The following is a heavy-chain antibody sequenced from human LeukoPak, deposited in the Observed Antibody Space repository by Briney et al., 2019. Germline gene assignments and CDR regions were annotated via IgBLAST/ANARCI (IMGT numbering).Heavy chain of an antibody. V-gene: IGHV3-23*01. Sequence: QPGGSLRLSCAASGFTFSSYAMSWVRQAPGKGLEWVSGISSSSSSTYYADSVRGRFTISRDNAQCLAYLQMNSLRAEDTAVYYCARLDRADYSTSPVPYYNYYMNAWDKGTTVIVSS. CDR2: ISSSSSST. J-gene: IGHJ6*03. CDR3: ARLDRADYSTSPVPYYNYYMNA. CDR1: GFTFSSYA. D-gene: IGHD6-13*01.